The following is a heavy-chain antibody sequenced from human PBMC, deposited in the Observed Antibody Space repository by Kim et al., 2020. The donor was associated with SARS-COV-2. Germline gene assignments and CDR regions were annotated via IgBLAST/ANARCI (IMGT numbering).Heavy chain of an antibody. V-gene: IGHV3-53*01. CDR3: ARGANGPFDY. CDR2: ST. Sequence: STYSADSVKGRFTISGDNSKNTLYLQMNSLRAEDTAVYYCARGANGPFDYWGQGTLVTVSS. D-gene: IGHD2-8*01. J-gene: IGHJ4*02.